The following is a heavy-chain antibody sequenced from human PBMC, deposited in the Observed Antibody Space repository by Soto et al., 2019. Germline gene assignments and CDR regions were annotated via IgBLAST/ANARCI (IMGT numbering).Heavy chain of an antibody. D-gene: IGHD3-10*01. CDR2: ISGSGGST. CDR3: AKSFYGSGSYYSADAPPHYMDG. V-gene: IGHV3-23*01. J-gene: IGHJ6*03. Sequence: HPGGSLRLSCAASGFTFSSYAMSWVRQAPGKGLEWVSAISGSGGSTYYADSVKGRFTISRDNSKNTLYLQMNSLRAEDTAVYYCAKSFYGSGSYYSADAPPHYMDGWGKGTTVTVSS. CDR1: GFTFSSYA.